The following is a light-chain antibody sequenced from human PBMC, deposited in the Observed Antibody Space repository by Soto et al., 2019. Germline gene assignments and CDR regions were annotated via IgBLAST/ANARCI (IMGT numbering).Light chain of an antibody. J-gene: IGKJ1*01. Sequence: EIVLSQSPATVSLSPGERATLSCRASQSVSSYLAWYQQKPGQAPRLLIYGASSRATGIPDRFSGSGSGTDFTLTISRLEPEDCAVYYCQQYGSSPRTFGQGTKVDI. V-gene: IGKV3-20*01. CDR2: GAS. CDR1: QSVSSY. CDR3: QQYGSSPRT.